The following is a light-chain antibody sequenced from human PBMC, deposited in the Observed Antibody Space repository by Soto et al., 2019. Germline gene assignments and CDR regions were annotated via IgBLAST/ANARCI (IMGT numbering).Light chain of an antibody. CDR3: GSYTRGSTLVV. Sequence: QSALTQPASVSASPGQSITISCTGTSSDVGGYNHVSWYQQHPGRAPILMIYDVNKRPSGVSNRFSGSKSGNTASLTISGLQAEDEADYYCGSYTRGSTLVVFGGGTQLTVL. CDR1: SSDVGGYNH. J-gene: IGLJ2*01. CDR2: DVN. V-gene: IGLV2-14*03.